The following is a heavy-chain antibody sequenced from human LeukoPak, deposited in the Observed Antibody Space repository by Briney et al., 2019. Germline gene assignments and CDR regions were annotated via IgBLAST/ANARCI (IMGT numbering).Heavy chain of an antibody. CDR2: IYYSGST. V-gene: IGHV4-59*12. D-gene: IGHD1-26*01. CDR3: AGGVGATTYF. CDR1: GGSISSYY. Sequence: SETLSLTCTVSGGSISSYYWSWIRQSPGKGLEWIGYIYYSGSTYYHPSLKSRVTISMDTSKSQFSLRLTSVTAADTAVYYCAGGVGATTYFWGQGTLVTVSS. J-gene: IGHJ4*02.